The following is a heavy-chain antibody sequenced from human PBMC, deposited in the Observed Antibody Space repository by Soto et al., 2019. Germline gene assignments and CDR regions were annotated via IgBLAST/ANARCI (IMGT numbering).Heavy chain of an antibody. CDR2: IYWDDDQ. D-gene: IGHD3-10*01. Sequence: QITLKESRPTLVKPTHTLTLTCTFSGFPLTTSAVGMARIRQPPGRAMEWLALIYWDDDQRYGPSLKSRLTSTKDTSKNQVVLTITNMDPVDTATYYCAHSDYYGSWYFDYWGQGTLVTVSS. V-gene: IGHV2-5*05. CDR1: GFPLTTSAVG. J-gene: IGHJ4*02. CDR3: AHSDYYGSWYFDY.